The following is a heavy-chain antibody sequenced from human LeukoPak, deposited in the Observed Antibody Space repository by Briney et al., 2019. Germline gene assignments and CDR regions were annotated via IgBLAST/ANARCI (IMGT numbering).Heavy chain of an antibody. CDR1: GGSITSYY. J-gene: IGHJ1*01. CDR2: IYYSGST. V-gene: IGHV4-59*01. CDR3: ARDSSGGSSSWYPRYFQH. D-gene: IGHD6-13*01. Sequence: PSETLSLTCTVSGGSITSYYWSWIRQPPGKGLEWIGYIYYSGSTNYNPSLKSRVTRSVDTSKNQFSMKLSSVTAADTAEYYCARDSSGGSSSWYPRYFQHWGQGTLVTVSS.